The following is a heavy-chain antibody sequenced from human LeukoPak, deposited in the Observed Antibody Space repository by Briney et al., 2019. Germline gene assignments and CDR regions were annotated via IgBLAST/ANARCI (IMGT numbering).Heavy chain of an antibody. D-gene: IGHD3-10*01. J-gene: IGHJ4*02. CDR3: ARAYYYGSGSYYPFDY. CDR1: GFTFSSYA. V-gene: IGHV3-30-3*01. Sequence: GGSLRLSCAASGFTFSSYAMHWVRQASGKGLEWVAVISYDGSNKYYADSVKGRFTISRDNSKNTLYLQMNSLRAEDTAVYYCARAYYYGSGSYYPFDYWGQGTLVTVSS. CDR2: ISYDGSNK.